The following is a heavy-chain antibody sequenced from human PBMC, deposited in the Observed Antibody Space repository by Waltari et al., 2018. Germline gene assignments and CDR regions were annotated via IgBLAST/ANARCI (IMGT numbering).Heavy chain of an antibody. CDR1: GDSLFTTSVA. CDR3: ARGKFTAFDI. V-gene: IGHV6-1*01. Sequence: QVQLQQSGPGLVKPSQTLSLTCAVSGDSLFTTSVAWNWIRQSPSRGLEWLGMTYYRSQWRNDYALSVKGRITVNPDTSKNHFSLQLDSVTPDDTAVYYCARGKFTAFDIWGQGTMVTVSS. CDR2: TYYRSQWRN. J-gene: IGHJ3*02.